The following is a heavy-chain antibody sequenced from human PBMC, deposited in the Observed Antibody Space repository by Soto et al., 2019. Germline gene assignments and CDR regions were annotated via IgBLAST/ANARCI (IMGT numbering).Heavy chain of an antibody. Sequence: SETLSLTCTVSGGSISSGGYYWSWIRQHPGKGLEWIGYIYYSGSTYYNPSLKSRVTISVDTSKNQFSLKLSSVTAADTAVYYCARQQLTRGGHNNWFDPWGQGTLVTVSS. D-gene: IGHD6-13*01. CDR3: ARQQLTRGGHNNWFDP. CDR2: IYYSGST. V-gene: IGHV4-31*03. CDR1: GGSISSGGYY. J-gene: IGHJ5*02.